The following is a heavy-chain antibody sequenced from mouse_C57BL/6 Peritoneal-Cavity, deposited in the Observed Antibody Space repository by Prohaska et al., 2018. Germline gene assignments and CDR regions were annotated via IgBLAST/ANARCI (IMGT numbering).Heavy chain of an antibody. CDR1: GFTFSGFW. CDR3: MRYGNYWYFDV. D-gene: IGHD2-1*01. CDR2: INSDGSAI. V-gene: IGHV11-2*01. Sequence: EVQLLETGGGLVQPGGSRGLSCEGSGFTFSGFWMIWFRQTLGKTLEWIGDINSDGSAINYAPSIKDRFTIFRDNDKSTLYLQMSNVRSEDTATYFCMRYGNYWYFDVWGTGTTVTVSS. J-gene: IGHJ1*03.